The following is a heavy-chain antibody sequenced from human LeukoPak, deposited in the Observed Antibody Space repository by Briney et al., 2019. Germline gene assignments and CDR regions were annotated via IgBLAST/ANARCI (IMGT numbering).Heavy chain of an antibody. CDR3: ARIHPANWNPFNWFDP. D-gene: IGHD1-1*01. Sequence: ASETLSLTCAVYGGSFSGYYWSWIRQPPGKGLEWIGEINHSGSTNYNPSLKSRVTISVDTSKNQFSLKLSSVTAADTAVYYCARIHPANWNPFNWFDPWGQGTLVTVSS. CDR1: GGSFSGYY. CDR2: INHSGST. J-gene: IGHJ5*02. V-gene: IGHV4-34*01.